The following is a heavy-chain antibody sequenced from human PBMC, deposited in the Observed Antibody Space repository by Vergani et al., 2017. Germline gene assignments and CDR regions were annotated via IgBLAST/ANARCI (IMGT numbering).Heavy chain of an antibody. CDR1: FDSIRNLY. J-gene: IGHJ5*02. CDR2: LSTTGGA. V-gene: IGHV4-59*11. CDR3: AGDTHIWQRADR. Sequence: QVQLQESGPGLVTSSETLSLTCSVSFDSIRNLYCNWIRQPPGKGLEWIGSLSTTGGATRASHNPHLKSRVSISVDTSKSQFSLRLTSVTAADSAIYYCAGDTHIWQRADRCGQGLLVSVSS.